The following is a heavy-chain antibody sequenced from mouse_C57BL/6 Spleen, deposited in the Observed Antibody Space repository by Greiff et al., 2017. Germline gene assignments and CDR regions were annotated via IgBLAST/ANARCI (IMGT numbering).Heavy chain of an antibody. Sequence: EVKLMESGGGLVQPGGSLKLSCAASGFTFSDYYMYWVRQTPEKRLEWVAYISNGGGSTYYPDTVKGRFTISRDNAKNTLYLQMSRLKSEDTAMYYCARQKAGFFDYWGKGTTLTVSS. CDR2: ISNGGGST. V-gene: IGHV5-12*01. J-gene: IGHJ2*01. CDR1: GFTFSDYY. CDR3: ARQKAGFFDY.